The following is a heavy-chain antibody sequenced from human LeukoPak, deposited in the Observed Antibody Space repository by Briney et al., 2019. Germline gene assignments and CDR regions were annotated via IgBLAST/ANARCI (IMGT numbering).Heavy chain of an antibody. D-gene: IGHD3-22*01. V-gene: IGHV3-23*01. CDR1: GFTFSSYA. CDR2: ISGSGGST. J-gene: IGHJ4*02. Sequence: GGSLRLSCAASGFTFSSYAMTWVRQAPGKGLEWVSAISGSGGSTYYADSVKGRFTISRDNSKNTLYLQMNSLRAEDTAVYYCASQLQITMIVVVITYFDYWGQGTLVTVSS. CDR3: ASQLQITMIVVVITYFDY.